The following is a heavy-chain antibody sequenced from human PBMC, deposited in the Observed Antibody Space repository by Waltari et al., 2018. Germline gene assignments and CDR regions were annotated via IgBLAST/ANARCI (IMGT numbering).Heavy chain of an antibody. CDR3: ARRPYGAYVGSLDI. Sequence: EVHLVETGVGLVQPGGSLRLSCAASGLRCRNYWFTWVRQAPGKGLAWVANIKQDGSEKFYVDSVKGRFTISRDNAKNSLYLQMNSLRAEDTAVYYCARRPYGAYVGSLDIWGQGTMVTVSS. D-gene: IGHD4-17*01. CDR2: IKQDGSEK. J-gene: IGHJ3*02. V-gene: IGHV3-7*01. CDR1: GLRCRNYW.